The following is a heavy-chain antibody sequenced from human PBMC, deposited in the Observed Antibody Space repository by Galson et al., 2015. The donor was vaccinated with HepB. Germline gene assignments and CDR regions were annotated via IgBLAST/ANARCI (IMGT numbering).Heavy chain of an antibody. V-gene: IGHV3-15*01. D-gene: IGHD1-26*01. CDR1: GFTFSNAW. J-gene: IGHJ3*02. CDR2: IKSKTNGGTT. CDR3: ATDRRYSGSYWGAFDI. Sequence: SLRLSCAASGFTFSNAWMSWVRQAPGKGLEWVGRIKSKTNGGTTDYAAPVKGRFTISRDDSKNTLYLQMNSLKTEDTAVYYCATDRRYSGSYWGAFDIWGQGTMVTVSS.